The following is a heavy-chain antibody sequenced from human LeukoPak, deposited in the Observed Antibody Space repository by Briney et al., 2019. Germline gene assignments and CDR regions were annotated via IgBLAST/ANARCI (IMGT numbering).Heavy chain of an antibody. Sequence: GGSLRLSCAASGFTFSSYAMHWVRQAPGKGLEWVAVISYDGSNKYYADSVKGRFTISRDNSKNTLYLQMNSLRAEDTAVYYCARDRAVPAAKTYHFDYWGQGPLVTVSS. D-gene: IGHD2-2*01. V-gene: IGHV3-30-3*01. CDR3: ARDRAVPAAKTYHFDY. CDR1: GFTFSSYA. J-gene: IGHJ4*02. CDR2: ISYDGSNK.